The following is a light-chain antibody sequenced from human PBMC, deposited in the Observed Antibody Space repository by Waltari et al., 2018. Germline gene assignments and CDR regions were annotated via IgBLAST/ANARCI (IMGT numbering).Light chain of an antibody. CDR1: QSVLYSSNNKNY. J-gene: IGKJ1*01. V-gene: IGKV4-1*01. CDR2: WAS. CDR3: QQYYGTPLWT. Sequence: IVMTQSPNSLAVSLGERATIHCKSSQSVLYSSNNKNYLAWYQQKPGHPPKLLIYWASTREAGVPDRFSGSGSGTDFTLTISSLQAEDVAVYYCQQYYGTPLWTFGQGTKVEIK.